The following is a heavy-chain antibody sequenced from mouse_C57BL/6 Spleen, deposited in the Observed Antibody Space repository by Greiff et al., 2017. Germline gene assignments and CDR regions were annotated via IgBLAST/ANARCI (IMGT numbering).Heavy chain of an antibody. V-gene: IGHV3-6*01. D-gene: IGHD2-3*01. Sequence: EVQLVESGPGLVKPSQSLSLTCSVTGYSITSGYYWNWIRQFPGNKLEWMGYISYDGSNNYNPSLKNRISITRDTSKNQFFLKLNSVTTEDTAAYYCARESGDGYYRAWFAYWGQGTLVTVSA. CDR3: ARESGDGYYRAWFAY. J-gene: IGHJ3*01. CDR1: GYSITSGYY. CDR2: ISYDGSN.